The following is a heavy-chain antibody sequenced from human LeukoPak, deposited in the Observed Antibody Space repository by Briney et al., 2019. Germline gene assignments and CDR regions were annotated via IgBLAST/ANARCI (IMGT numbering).Heavy chain of an antibody. CDR1: GFTFNISA. J-gene: IGHJ3*01. CDR3: AKVTTDCSSTSCFLPYAFDF. V-gene: IGHV3-23*01. D-gene: IGHD2-2*01. CDR2: ISARGSGT. Sequence: PGGSLRLSYGASGFTFNISAINWVRQAPGKGLEWVSSISARGSGTFYADSVKGRFAISRDNSRNMVFLLMNTLRAEDTAIYYCAKVTTDCSSTSCFLPYAFDFWGQGTMVAVSS.